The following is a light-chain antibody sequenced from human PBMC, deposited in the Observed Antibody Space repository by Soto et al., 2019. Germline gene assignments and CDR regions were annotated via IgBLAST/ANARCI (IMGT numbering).Light chain of an antibody. CDR1: QSVSSSY. CDR3: QKYGSSPLT. V-gene: IGKV3-20*01. Sequence: EIVLTQSPGTLSLSPGESATLSCRASQSVSSSYLAWYQQKPGQAPRLLIYGASSRATGIPDRFSGSGSGTDFTLTISRLEPEDFAVYYCQKYGSSPLTXGQGTKVDIK. J-gene: IGKJ1*01. CDR2: GAS.